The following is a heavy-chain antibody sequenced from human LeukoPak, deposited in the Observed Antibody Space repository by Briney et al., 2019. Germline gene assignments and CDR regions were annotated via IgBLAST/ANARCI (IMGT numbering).Heavy chain of an antibody. D-gene: IGHD1-26*01. CDR1: GLTFDDYG. V-gene: IGHV3-20*04. CDR3: ARRQLVSGSYPSYFDY. CDR2: IKWNGGTT. Sequence: PGGSLRLSCAPSGLTFDDYGMSWVRQAPRKGREWVSGIKWNGGTTGYADSVKGRFTISRDNAKNSLYLQMNSLRAEDTAFYYCARRQLVSGSYPSYFDYWGQGTLVTVSS. J-gene: IGHJ4*02.